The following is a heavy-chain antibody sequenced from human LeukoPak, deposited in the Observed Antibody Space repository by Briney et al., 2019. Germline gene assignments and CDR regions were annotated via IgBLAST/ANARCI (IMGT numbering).Heavy chain of an antibody. D-gene: IGHD2-15*01. CDR3: ARVPSFFGDGYFDN. CDR1: GGSISSYY. V-gene: IGHV4-4*07. Sequence: PSETLSLTCTVSGGSISSYYWSWIRQPAGKGLEWIGRIYTSGSTNYNPSLKSRVTMSVDTSKNQFSLKLSSVTAADTAVYYCARVPSFFGDGYFDNWARGTVVTVS. CDR2: IYTSGST. J-gene: IGHJ4*02.